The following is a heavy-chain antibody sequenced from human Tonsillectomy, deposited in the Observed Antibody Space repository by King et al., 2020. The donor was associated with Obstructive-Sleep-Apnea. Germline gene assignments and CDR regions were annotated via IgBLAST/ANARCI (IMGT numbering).Heavy chain of an antibody. CDR3: GRDGGTRWYRNYFFGMDV. V-gene: IGHV3-30-3*01. CDR2: ISYDGSNK. D-gene: IGHD1-26*01. CDR1: GFIFHSYA. Sequence: VQLVESGGGVAQPGRSLRLSCAGSGFIFHSYAMYSVRQAPGKGLEWMAVISYDGSNKYYPDSVKGRFTIARDNSKNTLYLQMNSLRLEDTAVYFCGRDGGTRWYRNYFFGMDVWGQGTRVTVSS. J-gene: IGHJ6*02.